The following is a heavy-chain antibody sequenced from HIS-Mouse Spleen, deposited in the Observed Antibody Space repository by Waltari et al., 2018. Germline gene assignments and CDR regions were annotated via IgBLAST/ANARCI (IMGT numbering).Heavy chain of an antibody. V-gene: IGHV3-13*01. CDR2: IGTAGDT. D-gene: IGHD4-4*01. CDR3: ARGYSNYVPYFDY. CDR1: GFTFSSYD. J-gene: IGHJ4*02. Sequence: VQLVESGGGWLQPGGSWGLPCAASGFTFSSYDFPWVGQATGKGLEWVSAIGTAGDTYYPGSVKGRFTISRENAKNSLYLQMNSLRAGDTAVYYCARGYSNYVPYFDYWGQGTLVTVSS.